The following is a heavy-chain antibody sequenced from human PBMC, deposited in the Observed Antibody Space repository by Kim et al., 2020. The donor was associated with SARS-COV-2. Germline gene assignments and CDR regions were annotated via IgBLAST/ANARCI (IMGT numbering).Heavy chain of an antibody. CDR3: VREPSN. D-gene: IGHD6-6*01. V-gene: IGHV3-11*01. CDR2: INGDGSSM. J-gene: IGHJ4*02. CDR1: GFRFSDYY. Sequence: GGSRRLSCEASGFRFSDYYMSWIRQAPGKGLECVAYINGDGSSMKCAGSVNGRFSISRDNANKSLSLQMNSLTPEDTAGYYCVREPSNWGQGTLVTVSS.